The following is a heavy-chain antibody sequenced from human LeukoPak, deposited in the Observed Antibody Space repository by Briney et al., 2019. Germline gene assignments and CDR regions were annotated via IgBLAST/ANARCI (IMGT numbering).Heavy chain of an antibody. Sequence: GGSLRLSCAASGFTISGFWMHWVRQVPGEGLVWVARMNSAGTTINYADSVKGRFTISRDNVRNTLHLQMNSLRAEDTAVYYCARVYQGGNSDFDYWGQGTLVTVSS. CDR2: MNSAGTTI. CDR3: ARVYQGGNSDFDY. D-gene: IGHD4-23*01. CDR1: GFTISGFW. J-gene: IGHJ4*02. V-gene: IGHV3-74*01.